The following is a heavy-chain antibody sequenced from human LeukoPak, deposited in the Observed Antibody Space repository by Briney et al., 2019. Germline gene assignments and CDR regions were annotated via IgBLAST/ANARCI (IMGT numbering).Heavy chain of an antibody. CDR1: GYTFTSYG. J-gene: IGHJ6*02. CDR2: ISAYNGNT. CDR3: ARDYDILTGPNYGMDV. V-gene: IGHV1-18*01. D-gene: IGHD3-9*01. Sequence: ASVKVSCKASGYTFTSYGISWVRQAPGQGLEWMGWISAYNGNTNYAQKLQGRVTMTTDTSTSTAYMELRSLSSDDTAVYYCARDYDILTGPNYGMDVWGQGTTVTVSS.